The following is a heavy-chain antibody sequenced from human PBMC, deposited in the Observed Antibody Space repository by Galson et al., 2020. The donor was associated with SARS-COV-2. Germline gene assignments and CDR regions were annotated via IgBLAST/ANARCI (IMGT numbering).Heavy chain of an antibody. CDR3: AKAYYYDSSGYYSYYYGMDV. D-gene: IGHD3-22*01. CDR1: GFTLSSYG. Sequence: TGGSLRLSCAASGFTLSSYGMHWVRQAPGKGLEWVAVISYDGSNKYYADSVKGRFTISRDNSKNTLYLQMNSLRAEDTAVYYCAKAYYYDSSGYYSYYYGMDVWGQGTTVTVSS. V-gene: IGHV3-30*18. CDR2: ISYDGSNK. J-gene: IGHJ6*02.